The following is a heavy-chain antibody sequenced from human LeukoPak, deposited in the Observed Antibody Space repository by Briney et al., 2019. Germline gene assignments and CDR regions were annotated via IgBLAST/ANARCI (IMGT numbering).Heavy chain of an antibody. CDR1: GGSISSGGYS. CDR2: IYHSGST. D-gene: IGHD6-19*01. V-gene: IGHV4-30-2*01. Sequence: SETLSLTCAVSGGSISSGGYSWSWIRQPPGKGLEWIGYIYHSGSTNYNPSLKSRVTISVDTSKNQFSLKLSSVTAADTAVYYCARVTVIAVAASFDYWGQGTLVTVSS. J-gene: IGHJ4*02. CDR3: ARVTVIAVAASFDY.